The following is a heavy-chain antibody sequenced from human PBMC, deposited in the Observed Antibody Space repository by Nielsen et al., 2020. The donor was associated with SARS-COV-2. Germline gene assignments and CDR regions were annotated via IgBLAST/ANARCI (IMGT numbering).Heavy chain of an antibody. CDR3: ARALRYFDWLLFSDAFDI. V-gene: IGHV3-7*01. CDR2: IKQDGSEK. J-gene: IGHJ3*02. D-gene: IGHD3-9*01. Sequence: WIRQPPGKGLEWVANIKQDGSEKYYVDSVKGRFTISRDNAKNSLYLQMNSLRAEDTAVYYCARALRYFDWLLFSDAFDIWGQGTMVTVSS.